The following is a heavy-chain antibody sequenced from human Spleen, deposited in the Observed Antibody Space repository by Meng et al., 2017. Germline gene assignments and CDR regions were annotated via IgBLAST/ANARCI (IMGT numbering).Heavy chain of an antibody. CDR1: GFTFSSYS. CDR3: AKDAGDYGQRNWYFDL. CDR2: IGGSGGNT. J-gene: IGHJ2*01. Sequence: GGSLRLSCAASGFTFSSYSMSWVRQAPGKGLEWVSGIGGSGGNTYYADSVKGRFTISRDNSKNTLYLQMNSLRAEDTAVYYCAKDAGDYGQRNWYFDLWGRGTLVTVSS. V-gene: IGHV3-23*01. D-gene: IGHD4-17*01.